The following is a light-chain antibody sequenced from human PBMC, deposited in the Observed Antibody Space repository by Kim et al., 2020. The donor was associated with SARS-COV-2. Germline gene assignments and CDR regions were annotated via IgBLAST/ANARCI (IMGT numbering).Light chain of an antibody. Sequence: NFMLTQPHSVSESPGKTVTISCTGSSGNIASNYVQWYQQRPGSAPTTVIYEDNQRPSGVPDRFSGSIDSSSNSASLTISGLKSEHEADYYCQSYDTNRRGVFGGGTQLTV. CDR3: QSYDTNRRGV. J-gene: IGLJ3*02. CDR2: EDN. V-gene: IGLV6-57*02. CDR1: SGNIASNY.